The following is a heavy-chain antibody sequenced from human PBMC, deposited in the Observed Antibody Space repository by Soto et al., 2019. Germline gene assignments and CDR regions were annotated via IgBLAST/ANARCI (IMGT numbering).Heavy chain of an antibody. J-gene: IGHJ4*02. V-gene: IGHV3-23*01. Sequence: EVQLLESGGGLVQPGGSWRFPCEAPGSTLGSYAWGGVGRAPGKGLEWVSAISGGGGSTYYADSVKGRFTISRDNSKNTLYLQMNSLRAEDTAVYYCAKDSSGYPGGYFDYWGQGTLVTVSS. CDR2: ISGGGGST. CDR1: GSTLGSYA. CDR3: AKDSSGYPGGYFDY. D-gene: IGHD3-22*01.